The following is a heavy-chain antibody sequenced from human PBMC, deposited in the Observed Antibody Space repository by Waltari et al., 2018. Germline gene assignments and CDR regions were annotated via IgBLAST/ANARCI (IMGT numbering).Heavy chain of an antibody. Sequence: QITLKESGPTRVKPTQPLTLTCTFSGFSLSTNGVGVGWIRQPPGKALECLALIYWDDDKRYSPSLQSRVTITKDTSKNQVVLTMTDLDPADTATYFCAHRGPYRGDWNTAYFDYWGQGMLVTVSS. D-gene: IGHD1-1*01. CDR1: GFSLSTNGVG. J-gene: IGHJ4*02. CDR3: AHRGPYRGDWNTAYFDY. V-gene: IGHV2-5*02. CDR2: IYWDDDK.